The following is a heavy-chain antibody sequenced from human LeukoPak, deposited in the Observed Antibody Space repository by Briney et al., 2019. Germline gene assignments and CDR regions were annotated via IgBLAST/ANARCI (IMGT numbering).Heavy chain of an antibody. CDR3: DTRDQSRPYMAPPDY. Sequence: SGTLSLTCAVCGVSISSDNWWTWVRQPPGKGLEWIGETHRSGDTKYNPSVRGRATISMDNSKNHLSLNLFSVTAADTAMYYCDTRDQSRPYMAPPDYWGQGTLVTVSS. CDR1: GVSISSDNW. J-gene: IGHJ4*02. D-gene: IGHD5-24*01. V-gene: IGHV4-4*02. CDR2: THRSGDT.